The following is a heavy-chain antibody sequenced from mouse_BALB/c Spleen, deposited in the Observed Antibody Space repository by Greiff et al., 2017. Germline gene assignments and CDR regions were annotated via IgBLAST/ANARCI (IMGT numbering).Heavy chain of an antibody. CDR1: GFTFSSYT. V-gene: IGHV5-12-2*01. CDR3: ARHGTGTRYFDY. J-gene: IGHJ2*01. D-gene: IGHD4-1*01. CDR2: ISNGGGST. Sequence: EVMLVESGGGLVQPGGSLKLSCAASGFTFSSYTMSWVRQTPEKRLEWVAYISNGGGSTYYQDTVKGRFTISRDNAKNTLYLQMSSLKSEDTAMYYCARHGTGTRYFDYWGQGTTLTVSS.